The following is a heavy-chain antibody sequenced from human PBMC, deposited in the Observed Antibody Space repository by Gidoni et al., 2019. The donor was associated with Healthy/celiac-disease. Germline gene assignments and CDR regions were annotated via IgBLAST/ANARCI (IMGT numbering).Heavy chain of an antibody. J-gene: IGHJ4*02. V-gene: IGHV3-9*01. CDR3: AKAAGYSYGLDY. Sequence: EVQLVESGGGLVQPGRSLRLSCAASGFTFDDYAMHWVRQDHGKGLGWVSGISWNSGSIGYAVSVKSRFTISRDNAKNSLYLQMNSLRAEDTALYYCAKAAGYSYGLDYWGQGTLVTVSS. D-gene: IGHD5-18*01. CDR2: ISWNSGSI. CDR1: GFTFDDYA.